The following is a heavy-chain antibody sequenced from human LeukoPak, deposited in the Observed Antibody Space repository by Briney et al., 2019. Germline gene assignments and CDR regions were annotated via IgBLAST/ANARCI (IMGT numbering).Heavy chain of an antibody. J-gene: IGHJ4*02. CDR2: ISPSDGNT. V-gene: IGHV3-23*01. CDR1: GFTFSKYA. CDR3: AKDSSVPYGITE. Sequence: PGGFLRLSCAASGFTFSKYAMSWVRQAPGKGLEWVSAISPSDGNTFYADSVKGRFTISRDNSKNTLSLQMNSLRAEDTALYYCAKDSSVPYGITEWGQGTLVTVSS. D-gene: IGHD4-17*01.